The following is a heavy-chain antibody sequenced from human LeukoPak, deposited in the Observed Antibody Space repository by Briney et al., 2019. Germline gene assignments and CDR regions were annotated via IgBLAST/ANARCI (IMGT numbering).Heavy chain of an antibody. D-gene: IGHD3-22*01. Sequence: SETLSLTCTVSSGSISSGSYYWSWIRQPAGKGLEWIGRIYTSGSTNYNPSLKSRVTISVDTSKNQFSLKLSSVTAADTAVYYCARGIITMIVDDAFDIWGQGTMVTVSS. CDR1: SGSISSGSYY. J-gene: IGHJ3*02. CDR3: ARGIITMIVDDAFDI. CDR2: IYTSGST. V-gene: IGHV4-61*02.